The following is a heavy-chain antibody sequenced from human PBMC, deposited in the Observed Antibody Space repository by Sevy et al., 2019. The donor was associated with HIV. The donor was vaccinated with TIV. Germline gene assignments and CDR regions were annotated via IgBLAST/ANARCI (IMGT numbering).Heavy chain of an antibody. CDR2: ISSSGSTI. D-gene: IGHD6-19*01. J-gene: IGHJ6*02. CDR3: ARDPSMAVAGTRCYGMDV. V-gene: IGHV3-11*01. CDR1: GFTFSDYY. Sequence: GGSLRLSCAASGFTFSDYYMSWIRQAPGKGLEWVSYISSSGSTIYYADSVKGRFTISRDNAKNSLYLQMNSLRAEDTAVYYCARDPSMAVAGTRCYGMDVWGQGTTVTVSS.